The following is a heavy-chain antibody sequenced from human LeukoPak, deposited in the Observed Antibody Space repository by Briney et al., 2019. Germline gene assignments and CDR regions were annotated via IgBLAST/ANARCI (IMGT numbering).Heavy chain of an antibody. J-gene: IGHJ4*02. CDR3: AKVINSGFYYFDY. CDR1: GFTFSIYA. CDR2: ISGSGGTA. D-gene: IGHD3-22*01. Sequence: GGSLRLSCAASGFTFSIYAMSWVRQAPGKGLEWVSAISGSGGTAYYADSVRGRFTISRDNSKNLLYMQMNSLRAEDTAVYYCAKVINSGFYYFDYWGQGTLVTVSS. V-gene: IGHV3-23*01.